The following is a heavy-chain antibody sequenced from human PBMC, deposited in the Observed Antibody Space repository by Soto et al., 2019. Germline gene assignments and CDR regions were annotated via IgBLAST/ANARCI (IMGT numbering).Heavy chain of an antibody. V-gene: IGHV3-23*01. Sequence: EVQLLESGGGLVQPGGSLRLSCAASGFTFSSYAMSWVRQAPGKGLEWVSAISGSGGSTYYADSVKGRFTISRDNSNKTLYLQLNSLRAEDTAVYYCAKAVEGFLIEVAAQNWCDPWGQGTLVTVSS. CDR1: GFTFSSYA. D-gene: IGHD6-19*01. CDR3: AKAVEGFLIEVAAQNWCDP. J-gene: IGHJ5*02. CDR2: ISGSGGST.